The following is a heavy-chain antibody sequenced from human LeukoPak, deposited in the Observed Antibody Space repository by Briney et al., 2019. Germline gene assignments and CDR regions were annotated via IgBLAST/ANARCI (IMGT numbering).Heavy chain of an antibody. D-gene: IGHD3-22*01. V-gene: IGHV1-2*02. J-gene: IGHJ5*02. CDR2: INPNSGGT. CDR3: ARLYYYDSSGSEVFDP. Sequence: ASVKVSCKASGYTFTGYYMHWVRQAPGQGREWMGWINPNSGGTNYAQKFQGRVTMTRDTSISTAYMELSRLRSDDTAVYYCARLYYYDSSGSEVFDPWGQGTLVTVSS. CDR1: GYTFTGYY.